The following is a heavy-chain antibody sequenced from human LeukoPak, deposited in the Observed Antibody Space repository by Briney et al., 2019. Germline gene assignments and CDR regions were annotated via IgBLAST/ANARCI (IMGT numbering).Heavy chain of an antibody. D-gene: IGHD2-15*01. CDR1: GFSFNGAW. V-gene: IGHV3-15*01. J-gene: IGHJ4*02. CDR2: IQHGGTT. Sequence: PGGSLRLSCATSGFSFNGAWLSLVRQAPGKGLEWIGRIQHGGTTDYAAPVKGRFTISRDDSKATLYLQMNSLKTEDTAIYYCATVTHFYLGGQGTLVTVSS. CDR3: ATVTHFYL.